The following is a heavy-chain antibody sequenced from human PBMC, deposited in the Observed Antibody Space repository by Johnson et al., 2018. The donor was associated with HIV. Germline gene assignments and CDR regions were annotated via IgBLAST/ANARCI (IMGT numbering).Heavy chain of an antibody. Sequence: QVQLVESGGGVVQPGRSLRLSCAASRFTFSTYAMHWVRQAPGKGLEWVAVISYDEKNKYYADSVKGRFTISRDNSQNTLYLQMNTLRAEDTAVYYCVRDRGYYDRVDVFDIWGQGAMVTVSS. J-gene: IGHJ3*02. V-gene: IGHV3-30*04. D-gene: IGHD3-10*02. CDR1: RFTFSTYA. CDR2: ISYDEKNK. CDR3: VRDRGYYDRVDVFDI.